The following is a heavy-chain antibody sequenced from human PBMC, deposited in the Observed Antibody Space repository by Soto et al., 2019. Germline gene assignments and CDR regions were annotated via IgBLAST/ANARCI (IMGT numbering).Heavy chain of an antibody. CDR1: GFTFSNAW. V-gene: IGHV3-15*07. CDR2: IKSKTDGGTT. CDR3: TTHRPIAAAVDYYYYGMDV. Sequence: PGGSLRLSCAASGFTFSNAWMNWVRQAPGKGLEWVGRIKSKTDGGTTDYAAPVKGRFTISRDDSKNTLYLQMNSLKTEDTAVYYCTTHRPIAAAVDYYYYGMDVWGQGTTVTVSS. D-gene: IGHD6-13*01. J-gene: IGHJ6*02.